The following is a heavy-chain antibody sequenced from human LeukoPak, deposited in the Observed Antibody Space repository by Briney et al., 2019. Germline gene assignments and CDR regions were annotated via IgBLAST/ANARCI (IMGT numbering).Heavy chain of an antibody. Sequence: ASVKVSCKSSGYTFTSHDINWVRQAPGQGLEWMGWISAYNGNTNYAQKLQGRVTMTTDTSTSTAYMELRSLRSDDTAVYYCATGAAASYYFDYWGQGTLVTVSS. CDR1: GYTFTSHD. D-gene: IGHD6-13*01. V-gene: IGHV1-18*01. CDR3: ATGAAASYYFDY. CDR2: ISAYNGNT. J-gene: IGHJ4*02.